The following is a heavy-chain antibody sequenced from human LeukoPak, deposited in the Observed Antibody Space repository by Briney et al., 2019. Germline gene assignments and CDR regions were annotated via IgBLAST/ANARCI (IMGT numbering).Heavy chain of an antibody. D-gene: IGHD5-18*01. CDR3: ARQGYSYGEQSNYYGMDV. V-gene: IGHV5-51*01. CDR1: GYSFTSYW. Sequence: GESLQISFQGSGYSFTSYWIGWVRPMPGKGLGWMGIIYPGDSDTRYSPSFQGQVTISADKSISTAYLQWSSLKASDTAMYYCARQGYSYGEQSNYYGMDVWGQGTTVTVSS. J-gene: IGHJ6*02. CDR2: IYPGDSDT.